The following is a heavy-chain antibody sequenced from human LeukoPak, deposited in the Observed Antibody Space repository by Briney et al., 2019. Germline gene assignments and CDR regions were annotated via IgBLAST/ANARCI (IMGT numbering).Heavy chain of an antibody. V-gene: IGHV3-23*01. D-gene: IGHD3-10*01. J-gene: IGHJ4*02. CDR2: INDDTP. CDR3: AKYGGVRGANYYIDY. CDR1: GFSFKTYS. Sequence: GGSLRLSCTTSGFSFKTYSMSWVRQAPGKGLEWVSAINDDTPYYTDSVKGRFTVSRDNSRDTLYLHLNSLRAEDTAIYYCAKYGGVRGANYYIDYWGQGTLVTVSS.